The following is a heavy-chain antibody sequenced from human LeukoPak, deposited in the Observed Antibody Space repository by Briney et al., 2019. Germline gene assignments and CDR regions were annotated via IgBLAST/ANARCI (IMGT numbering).Heavy chain of an antibody. CDR2: IWFDESNK. D-gene: IGHD3-10*01. Sequence: GGSLRLSCAASGFTVSSNYMSWVRQAPGRGLEWVAVIWFDESNKYYADSVKGRFTISRDNSKNTLYLQMNSLRAEDTAVYYCARTIMIRGGNDYWGQGTLVTVSS. CDR3: ARTIMIRGGNDY. V-gene: IGHV3-33*08. J-gene: IGHJ4*02. CDR1: GFTVSSNY.